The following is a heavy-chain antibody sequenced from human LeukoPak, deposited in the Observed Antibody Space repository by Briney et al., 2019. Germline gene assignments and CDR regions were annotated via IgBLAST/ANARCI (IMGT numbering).Heavy chain of an antibody. CDR1: GYTFTGYY. CDR2: MNPNSGNT. Sequence: ASVKVSCKASGYTFTGYYMHWVRQAPGQGLEWMGWMNPNSGNTGYAQKFQGRVTMTRNTSISTAYMELSSLRSEDTAVYYCARPAMRVRGVPRPLYYFDYWGQGTLVTVSS. CDR3: ARPAMRVRGVPRPLYYFDY. D-gene: IGHD3-10*01. V-gene: IGHV1-8*02. J-gene: IGHJ4*02.